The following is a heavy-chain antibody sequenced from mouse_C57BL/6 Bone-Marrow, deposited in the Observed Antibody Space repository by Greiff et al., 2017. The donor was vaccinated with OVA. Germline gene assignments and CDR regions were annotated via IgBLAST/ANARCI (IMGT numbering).Heavy chain of an antibody. J-gene: IGHJ4*01. CDR2: LNPNNGGT. CDR1: GYTFTDYY. V-gene: IGHV1-26*01. D-gene: IGHD4-1*01. CDR3: ERGGNWDIYAIDY. Sequence: EVQLQQSGPELVKPGASVKISCKASGYTFTDYYMNWVKQSHGKSLEWIGDLNPNNGGTSYNQKFKGKATLTVDKSSSTAYMVLRSLTSEDSAVYYCERGGNWDIYAIDYWCQGTSVTVSS.